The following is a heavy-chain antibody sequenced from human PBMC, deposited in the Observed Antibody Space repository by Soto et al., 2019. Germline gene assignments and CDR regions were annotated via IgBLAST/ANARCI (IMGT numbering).Heavy chain of an antibody. D-gene: IGHD1-1*01. Sequence: XETLSLTCAVDGGSFSGYYWSWIRQPPGKGLEWIGEINHSGSTNYNPSLKSRVTISVDTSKNQFSLKLSSVTAADTAVYYCARGPQLEPDRWFDPWGKGTLVTVS. V-gene: IGHV4-34*01. CDR1: GGSFSGYY. CDR2: INHSGST. J-gene: IGHJ5*02. CDR3: ARGPQLEPDRWFDP.